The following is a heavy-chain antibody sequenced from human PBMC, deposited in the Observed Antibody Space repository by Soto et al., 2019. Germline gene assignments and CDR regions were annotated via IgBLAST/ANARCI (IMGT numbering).Heavy chain of an antibody. J-gene: IGHJ5*02. V-gene: IGHV1-46*01. D-gene: IGHD6-25*01. CDR3: ATCIGTRRLQPKWLDP. Sequence: GASVKVSCKASGYTFTSYYMHWVRQAPGQGLEWMGIINPSGGSTSYAQKLQGRVTMTRDTSTSTVYMELSSLRSEDTTVYYCATCIGTRRLQPKWLDPRGQTTLVTGCS. CDR1: GYTFTSYY. CDR2: INPSGGST.